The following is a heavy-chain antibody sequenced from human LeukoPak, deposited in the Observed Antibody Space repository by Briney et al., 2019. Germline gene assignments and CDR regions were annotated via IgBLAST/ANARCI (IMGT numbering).Heavy chain of an antibody. J-gene: IGHJ4*02. CDR3: ARERIAELVDY. CDR1: GGSISSGDYY. V-gene: IGHV4-30-4*01. D-gene: IGHD6-13*01. Sequence: SETLSLTCTVSGGSISSGDYYWSWFRHPPGKGLEGIGYIYYSGSTYYNPSLKSRVTISVDTSKNQFSLKLSSVTAADTAVYYCARERIAELVDYWGQGTLVTVSS. CDR2: IYYSGST.